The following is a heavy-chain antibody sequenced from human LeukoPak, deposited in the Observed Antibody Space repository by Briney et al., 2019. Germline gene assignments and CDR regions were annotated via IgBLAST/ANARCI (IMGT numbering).Heavy chain of an antibody. D-gene: IGHD5-18*01. Sequence: GGSLRLSCAASGFTFTNYNMNWVRQAPGKGLEWVSSISWNSGSIGYADSVKGRFTISRDNAKNSLYLQMNSLRAEDMALYYCARSKGYRNWFDPWGQGTLVTVSS. CDR3: ARSKGYRNWFDP. J-gene: IGHJ5*02. CDR1: GFTFTNYN. V-gene: IGHV3-9*03. CDR2: ISWNSGSI.